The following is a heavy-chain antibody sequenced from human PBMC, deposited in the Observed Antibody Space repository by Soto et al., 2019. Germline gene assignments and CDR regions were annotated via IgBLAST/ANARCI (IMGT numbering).Heavy chain of an antibody. J-gene: IGHJ4*02. CDR1: GFTFTSSS. Sequence: GASVKVSCKASGFTFTSSSVQWVRQARGQRLEWIGWIVVGSGNTNYAQKFQERVTITRDMSTSTAYMELSSLRPEDTAVYYCAATQKKRGFDYWGQGTLVTVSS. D-gene: IGHD3-10*01. CDR3: AATQKKRGFDY. CDR2: IVVGSGNT. V-gene: IGHV1-58*01.